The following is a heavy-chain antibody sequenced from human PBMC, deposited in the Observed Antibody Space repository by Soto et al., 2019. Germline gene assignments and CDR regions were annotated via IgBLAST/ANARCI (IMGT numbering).Heavy chain of an antibody. J-gene: IGHJ4*02. D-gene: IGHD3-9*01. CDR3: SLVTISSYYFDY. Sequence: GGSLRLSCAASGFTFSNAWMSWVRQAPGKGLEWVGRIKSKTDGGTTDYAAPVKGRFTISRDDSKNTLYLQMNSLKTEDTAVYYCSLVTISSYYFDYWGQGTLVTVSS. CDR2: IKSKTDGGTT. V-gene: IGHV3-15*01. CDR1: GFTFSNAW.